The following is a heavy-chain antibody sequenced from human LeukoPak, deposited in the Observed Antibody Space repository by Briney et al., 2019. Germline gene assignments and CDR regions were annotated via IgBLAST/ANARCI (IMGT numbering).Heavy chain of an antibody. CDR2: IIPIFGRA. Sequence: SVTVSCRASGATFSSYAISWVRHAHGPGLERMGGIIPIFGRANYEQTFQGRVTITADESTGTAYMELSSLRSEDTAVYYCARGEMATIPYFDYWGQGTLVTVSS. CDR1: GATFSSYA. J-gene: IGHJ4*02. CDR3: ARGEMATIPYFDY. V-gene: IGHV1-69*13. D-gene: IGHD5-24*01.